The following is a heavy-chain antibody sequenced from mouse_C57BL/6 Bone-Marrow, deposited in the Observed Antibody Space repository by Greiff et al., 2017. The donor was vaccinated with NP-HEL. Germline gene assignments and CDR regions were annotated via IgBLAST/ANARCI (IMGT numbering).Heavy chain of an antibody. J-gene: IGHJ2*01. CDR2: IDPSDSET. CDR3: ARLDYYGSSYYFDY. D-gene: IGHD1-1*01. Sequence: QVQLKQSGAELVRPGSSVKLSCKASGYTFTSYWMHWVKQRPIQGLEWIGNIDPSDSETHYNQKFKDKATLTVDKSSSTAYMQLSSLTSEDSAVYYCARLDYYGSSYYFDYWGQGTTLTVSS. V-gene: IGHV1-52*01. CDR1: GYTFTSYW.